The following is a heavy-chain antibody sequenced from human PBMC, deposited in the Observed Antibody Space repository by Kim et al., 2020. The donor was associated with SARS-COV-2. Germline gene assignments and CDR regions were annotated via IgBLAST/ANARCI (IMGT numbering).Heavy chain of an antibody. D-gene: IGHD2-15*01. CDR2: IYYSGST. V-gene: IGHV4-59*01. J-gene: IGHJ3*02. CDR3: ARDPGGYCSGGSCYDAFDI. CDR1: GGSISSYY. Sequence: SETLSLTCTVSGGSISSYYWSWIRQPPGKGLEWIGYIYYSGSTNYNPSLKSRVTISVDTSKNQFSLKLSSVTAADTAVYYCARDPGGYCSGGSCYDAFDIWGQGTMVTVSS.